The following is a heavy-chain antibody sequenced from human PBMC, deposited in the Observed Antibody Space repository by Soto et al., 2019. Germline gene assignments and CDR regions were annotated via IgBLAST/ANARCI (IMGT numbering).Heavy chain of an antibody. CDR3: ARAMYFYDSSGYYYWFDP. CDR2: INSDGSST. D-gene: IGHD3-22*01. Sequence: PGGSLRLSCAASGFTFSSYWMHWVRQAPGKGLVWVSRINSDGSSTSYADSVKGRFTISRDNAKNTLYLQMNSLRAEDTAVYYCARAMYFYDSSGYYYWFDPCGQGTLVTVS. V-gene: IGHV3-74*01. CDR1: GFTFSSYW. J-gene: IGHJ5*02.